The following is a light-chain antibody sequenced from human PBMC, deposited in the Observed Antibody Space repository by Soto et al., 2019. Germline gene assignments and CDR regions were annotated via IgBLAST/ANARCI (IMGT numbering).Light chain of an antibody. V-gene: IGLV2-11*01. CDR3: SSYSITTSLYV. CDR2: DVS. CDR1: SSDVGGYNY. Sequence: QSALTQPRSVSGSPGQSVTISCTGTSSDVGGYNYVSWYQQYSGKAPKVMIYDVSKRPSGVPDRFSGSKSGNTASLTISGLQAEDEADYYCSSYSITTSLYVFGTGTKVTVL. J-gene: IGLJ1*01.